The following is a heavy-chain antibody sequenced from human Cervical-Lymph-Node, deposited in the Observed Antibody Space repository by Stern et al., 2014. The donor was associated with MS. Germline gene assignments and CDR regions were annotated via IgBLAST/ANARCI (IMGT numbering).Heavy chain of an antibody. V-gene: IGHV1-58*01. D-gene: IGHD3-22*01. CDR2: VVVGSGNT. J-gene: IGHJ5*02. CDR3: AARANYYDSPGDWFDP. Sequence: QVQLVESGPEVKKPGTSVKVSCKASGFTFTSSAVQWVRQARGQRLEWIGWVVVGSGNTNYAQKFQERVTITRDMSTSTAYMELSSLRSEDTAVYYCAARANYYDSPGDWFDPWGQGTLVTVSS. CDR1: GFTFTSSA.